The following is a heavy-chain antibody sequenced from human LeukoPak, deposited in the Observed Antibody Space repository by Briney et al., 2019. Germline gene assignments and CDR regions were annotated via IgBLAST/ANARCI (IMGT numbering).Heavy chain of an antibody. Sequence: GASVKVSCKASGYTFTHHGISWVRQAPGQGLEWMGWISCYNGDTMYAQNVQGRVTMTTDTSTRTAYIELRSLRSDDTAMYYCARDPSNSSGYHAHCDSWGQGTLVTVSS. V-gene: IGHV1-18*01. J-gene: IGHJ4*02. D-gene: IGHD3-22*01. CDR2: ISCYNGDT. CDR3: ARDPSNSSGYHAHCDS. CDR1: GYTFTHHG.